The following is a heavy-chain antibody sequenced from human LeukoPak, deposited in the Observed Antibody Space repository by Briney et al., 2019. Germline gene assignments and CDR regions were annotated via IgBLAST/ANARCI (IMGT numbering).Heavy chain of an antibody. V-gene: IGHV3-21*01. Sequence: GGSLRLSCAASGFTFSSYNMKWVRQAPGKGLEWVSSISSRSSYIFYADSVKGRFTISRDNAKKSLYLQMNSLRAEDTAVYYCAKKNAPAAGTNLFDYWGQGTLVTVSS. D-gene: IGHD6-19*01. CDR1: GFTFSSYN. CDR2: ISSRSSYI. J-gene: IGHJ4*02. CDR3: AKKNAPAAGTNLFDY.